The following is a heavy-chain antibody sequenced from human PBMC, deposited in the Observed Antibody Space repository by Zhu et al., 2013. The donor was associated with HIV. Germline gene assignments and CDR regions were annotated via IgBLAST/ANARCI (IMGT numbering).Heavy chain of an antibody. V-gene: IGHV1-69*06. CDR3: ARGRDADGFIYGY. CDR2: IIPIFGTA. CDR1: GGTFSSSA. Sequence: QVQLVQSGAEVKRPGSSVKVSCKASGGTFSSSAISWVRQAPGQGLEWMGGIIPIFGTANYAQKFQGRVTITADKSTSTAYMELSTVTSEDTAVYYCARGRDADGFIYGYWGQGNPGHRLL. J-gene: IGHJ4*02. D-gene: IGHD2-21*01.